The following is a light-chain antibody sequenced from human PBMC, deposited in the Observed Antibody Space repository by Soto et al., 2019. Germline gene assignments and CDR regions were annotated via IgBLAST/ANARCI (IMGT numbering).Light chain of an antibody. CDR1: SSDVGSYNL. CDR3: CSYAGSSTFYV. CDR2: EGS. J-gene: IGLJ1*01. Sequence: QSVLTQPASVSVSPGQSITISCTRTSSDVGSYNLVSWYQQHPGKAPKLMIYEGSKRPSGVSNRFSGSKSGNTASLTISGLQAEDEADYYCCSYAGSSTFYVFGTGTKVTVL. V-gene: IGLV2-23*03.